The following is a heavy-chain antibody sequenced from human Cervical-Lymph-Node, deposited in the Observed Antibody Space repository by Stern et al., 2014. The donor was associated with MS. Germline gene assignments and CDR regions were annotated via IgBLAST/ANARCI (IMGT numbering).Heavy chain of an antibody. D-gene: IGHD2/OR15-2a*01. V-gene: IGHV3-33*01. J-gene: IGHJ3*02. CDR1: GLTFSTYV. CDR2: VWNDGSKE. CDR3: ATSTASDAFDI. Sequence: QVQLVQSGGGVVQPGRSLRLSCVASGLTFSTYVMHWVRQAPGKGLEGVAVVWNDGSKEHFTESVKGRFSTSRDTAKNTLHLQMSSLRAEDTAVYFCATSTASDAFDIWGQGTLVTVSS.